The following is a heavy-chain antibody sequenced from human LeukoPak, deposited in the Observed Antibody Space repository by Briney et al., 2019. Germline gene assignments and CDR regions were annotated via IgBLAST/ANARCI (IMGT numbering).Heavy chain of an antibody. V-gene: IGHV3-23*01. Sequence: GGSLRLSCAASGFTFNVYAMYWVRRAPGRGLEWVSSIGTPDSTHYANSVKGRFTTSRDDSKNTVFLQMNSLRAEDSATYCCAKDRENGNGIWDAFDVWGQGTVVTVSS. CDR2: IGTPDST. D-gene: IGHD3-3*02. CDR3: AKDRENGNGIWDAFDV. CDR1: GFTFNVYA. J-gene: IGHJ3*01.